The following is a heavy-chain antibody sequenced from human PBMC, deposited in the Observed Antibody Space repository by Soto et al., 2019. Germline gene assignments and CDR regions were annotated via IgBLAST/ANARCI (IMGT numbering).Heavy chain of an antibody. V-gene: IGHV1-18*01. Sequence: ASVKVSCTASGYSFTSNGISWVRQAPGQGLEWMGWISVDKGSTNYAQKLQGRVTMTRDTSTSTVYMELRSLRSEGTAVYFCARDRAHGFDIWGQGTMVTVSS. CDR2: ISVDKGST. CDR3: ARDRAHGFDI. CDR1: GYSFTSNG. J-gene: IGHJ3*02.